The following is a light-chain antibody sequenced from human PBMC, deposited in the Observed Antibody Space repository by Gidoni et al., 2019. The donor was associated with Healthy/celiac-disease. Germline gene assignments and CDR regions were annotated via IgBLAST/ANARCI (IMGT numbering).Light chain of an antibody. CDR3: QQSYSTPP. CDR1: QSISSY. Sequence: DIQMTQSPSSLSASVGDRVTITCRASQSISSYLNWYQQKPGKAPKLLIYAASSLQSGVPSRFSGSGSGTDFTLTISSLQPEDFATYYCQQSYSTPPIGQXTKVEIK. J-gene: IGKJ1*01. CDR2: AAS. V-gene: IGKV1-39*01.